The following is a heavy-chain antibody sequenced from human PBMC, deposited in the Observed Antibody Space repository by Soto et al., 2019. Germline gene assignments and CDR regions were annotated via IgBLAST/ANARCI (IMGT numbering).Heavy chain of an antibody. CDR2: IHPSGTT. CDR3: ARHFSVDYFDY. V-gene: IGHV4-34*01. CDR1: GGSFSAYY. J-gene: IGHJ4*02. Sequence: SETLSLTCAVYGGSFSAYYWNWIRQPPGEGLEWIGEIHPSGTTYYNPSLKSRVTISVDRSKNQFSLKLSSVTAADTAVYYCARHFSVDYFDYWGQGALVTVSS.